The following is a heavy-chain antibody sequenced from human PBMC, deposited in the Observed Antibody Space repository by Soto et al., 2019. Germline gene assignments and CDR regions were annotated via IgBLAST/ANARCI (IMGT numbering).Heavy chain of an antibody. CDR2: ISDSGGSS. V-gene: IGHV3-23*01. D-gene: IGHD3-3*01. Sequence: EVQLLQSGGGLVQPGGSLRLSCAASGFSFRNYVMNWVRQAPGKGLEWVSGISDSGGSSSSADSVKGRFTVSRDNSKNTLYLQMDSLTGDDTAVYYCTKGGDSWSGYAQHWGQGALVTVAS. CDR1: GFSFRNYV. J-gene: IGHJ1*01. CDR3: TKGGDSWSGYAQH.